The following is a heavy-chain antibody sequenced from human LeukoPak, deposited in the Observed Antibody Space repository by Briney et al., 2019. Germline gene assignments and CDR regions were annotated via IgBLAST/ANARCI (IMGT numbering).Heavy chain of an antibody. CDR1: GGSFSGYY. V-gene: IGHV4-34*01. J-gene: IGHJ4*02. D-gene: IGHD6-19*01. CDR2: INHSGST. CDR3: AFGSIAVAVYDY. Sequence: SETLSLTCAVYGGSFSGYYWSWIRQPPGKGLEWIGEINHSGSTNYNPSLKSRVTISVDTSKNQFSLKLSSVTAADTAVYYCAFGSIAVAVYDYWGQGTLVTVSS.